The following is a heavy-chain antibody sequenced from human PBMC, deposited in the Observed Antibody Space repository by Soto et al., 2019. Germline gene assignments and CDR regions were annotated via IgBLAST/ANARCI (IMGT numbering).Heavy chain of an antibody. V-gene: IGHV4-4*02. CDR3: GRTNIAEAGTVNYYYYYGMDV. Sequence: QVQLQESGPGLVKPSGTLSLTCAVSGGSISSSNWWSWARQPPGKGLKWIGGISHSGSTNYNPSLQSLVTIAVDNSKTQFSLKLSSVTSADTAVYYCGRTNIAEAGTVNYYYYYGMDVWGQGTTVTVSS. J-gene: IGHJ6*02. CDR2: ISHSGST. CDR1: GGSISSSNW. D-gene: IGHD6-13*01.